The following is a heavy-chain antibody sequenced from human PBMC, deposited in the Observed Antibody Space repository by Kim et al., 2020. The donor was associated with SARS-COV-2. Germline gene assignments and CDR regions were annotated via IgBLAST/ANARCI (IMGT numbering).Heavy chain of an antibody. J-gene: IGHJ4*02. CDR3: ATLDY. Sequence: INSDGSSTSNAATGHGRFTITRDNAKNTLYLQMSRLRAENTAVYYCATLDYWGQGTLVTVSS. CDR2: INSDGSST. V-gene: IGHV3-74*01.